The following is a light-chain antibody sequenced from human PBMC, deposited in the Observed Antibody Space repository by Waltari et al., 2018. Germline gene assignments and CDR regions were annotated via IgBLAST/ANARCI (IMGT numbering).Light chain of an antibody. V-gene: IGKV3-11*01. J-gene: IGKJ4*01. CDR2: DAS. CDR3: QQRSNWPLT. CDR1: QSVSSY. Sequence: EIVLTQSPATLSLSPGERATLSCRASQSVSSYLAWYQQKPGQAPRPLIYDASNRATGIPARFSGSGSGTDITLTISSLGPEDFAVYYCQQRSNWPLTFGGGTKVEIK.